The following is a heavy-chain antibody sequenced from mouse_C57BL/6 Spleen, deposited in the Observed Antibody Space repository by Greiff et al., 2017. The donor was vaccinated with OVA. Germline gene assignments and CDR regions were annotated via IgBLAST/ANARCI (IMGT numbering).Heavy chain of an antibody. J-gene: IGHJ1*03. CDR3: TRCYGNYPYWYFDV. V-gene: IGHV1-15*01. CDR2: IDPETGGT. CDR1: GYTFTDYE. D-gene: IGHD2-1*01. Sequence: VQLQQSGAELVRPGASVTLSCKASGYTFTDYEMHWVKQTPVHGLEWIGAIDPETGGTAYNQKFKGKAILTADKSSSTAYMELRSLTSEDSAVYYCTRCYGNYPYWYFDVWGTGTTVTVSS.